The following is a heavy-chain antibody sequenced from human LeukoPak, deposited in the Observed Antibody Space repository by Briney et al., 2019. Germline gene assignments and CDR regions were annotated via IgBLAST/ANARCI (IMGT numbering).Heavy chain of an antibody. Sequence: GGSLRLSCAASGFTFSTYAMNWVRQAPGKGLEWVSAITGSGSTTYYAESVRGRFTISRDNSKNTLYLQMNSLRAEDTAVYFCAKAWYDAYIDDYWGQGTLVTVSS. J-gene: IGHJ4*02. D-gene: IGHD5-24*01. V-gene: IGHV3-23*01. CDR2: ITGSGSTT. CDR1: GFTFSTYA. CDR3: AKAWYDAYIDDY.